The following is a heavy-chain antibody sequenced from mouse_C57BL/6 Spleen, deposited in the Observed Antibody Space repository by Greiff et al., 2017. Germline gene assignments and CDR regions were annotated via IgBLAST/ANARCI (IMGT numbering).Heavy chain of an antibody. J-gene: IGHJ1*03. CDR1: GFTFSSYT. CDR2: ISGGGGNT. Sequence: EVKLVESGGGLVKPGGSLQLSCAASGFTFSSYTMSWVRQTPEKRLEWVATISGGGGNTYYPDSVKGRFTISRDNAKNTLYLQMSSLRYEDTALYYCARHQGVYYGSSYWYCDVRGTGTTVTVSS. CDR3: ARHQGVYYGSSYWYCDV. V-gene: IGHV5-9*01. D-gene: IGHD1-1*01.